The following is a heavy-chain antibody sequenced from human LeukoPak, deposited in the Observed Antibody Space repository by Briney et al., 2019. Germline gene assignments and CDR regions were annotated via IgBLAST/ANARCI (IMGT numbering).Heavy chain of an antibody. D-gene: IGHD6-19*01. CDR2: ISGSGDGT. CDR1: GFTFSSYA. Sequence: GGSLRLSCAASGFTFSSYAMSWVRQTPGKGLEWVSIISGSGDGTYYADSVKGRFTISRDNSKNTLFPQMNSLRAEDTAKYYCAKGYRQWLSHFDYWAREPWSPSPQ. V-gene: IGHV3-23*01. J-gene: IGHJ4*02. CDR3: AKGYRQWLSHFDY.